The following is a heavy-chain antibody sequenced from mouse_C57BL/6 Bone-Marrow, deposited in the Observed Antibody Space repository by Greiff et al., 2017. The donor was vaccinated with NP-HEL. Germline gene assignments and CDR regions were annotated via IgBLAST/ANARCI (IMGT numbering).Heavy chain of an antibody. V-gene: IGHV1-15*01. J-gene: IGHJ4*01. CDR1: GYTFTDYE. D-gene: IGHD2-4*01. Sequence: QVQLQQSGAELVRPGASVTLSCKASGYTFTDYEMHWVKQTPVHGLEWIGAIDPETGGTAYNQKFKGKAILTADKSSSTAYMELRSLTSEDSAVYYCTRSNYDLYYYAMDYWGQGTSVTVSS. CDR3: TRSNYDLYYYAMDY. CDR2: IDPETGGT.